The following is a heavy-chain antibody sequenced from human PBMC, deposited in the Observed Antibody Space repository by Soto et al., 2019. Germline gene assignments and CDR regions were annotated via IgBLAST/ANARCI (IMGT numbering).Heavy chain of an antibody. CDR3: ARERGLYYGSGSYSDY. Sequence: EVQLVESGGGLVQPGGSLRLSCAASGFTFSSYWMSWVRQAPGKGLEWVANIKQDGSEKYHVDSVKGRFTISRDNAKNSLYLQMNSLRAEDTAVYYCARERGLYYGSGSYSDYWGQGTLVTVSS. J-gene: IGHJ4*02. CDR1: GFTFSSYW. D-gene: IGHD3-10*01. V-gene: IGHV3-7*01. CDR2: IKQDGSEK.